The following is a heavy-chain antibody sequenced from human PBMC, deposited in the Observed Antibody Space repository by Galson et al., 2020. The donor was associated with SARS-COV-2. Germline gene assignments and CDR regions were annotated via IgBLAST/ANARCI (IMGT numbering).Heavy chain of an antibody. CDR2: ISYDGSNK. J-gene: IGHJ4*02. V-gene: IGHV3-30*18. CDR1: GFTFSSYG. Sequence: TGGSLRLSCAASGFTFSSYGMHWVRQAPGKGLEWVAVISYDGSNKYYADSVKGRFTISRDNSKNTLYLQMNSLRAEDTAVYYCAKLPYCSSTSCYAFDYWGQGTLVTVSS. D-gene: IGHD2-2*01. CDR3: AKLPYCSSTSCYAFDY.